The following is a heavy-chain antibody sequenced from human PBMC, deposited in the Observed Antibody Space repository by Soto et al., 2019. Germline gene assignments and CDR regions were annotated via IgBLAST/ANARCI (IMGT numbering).Heavy chain of an antibody. Sequence: LSLTCTVSGGSISNTDYYWSWIRQPPGKGLEWIGHIHYSASTYYNPSLKSRVTISVDTSKNQFSLNLSSVTAADTALYYCARVYAGGGNSIDFWGQGTLVTVSS. V-gene: IGHV4-30-4*01. CDR3: ARVYAGGGNSIDF. CDR2: IHYSAST. J-gene: IGHJ4*02. D-gene: IGHD6-19*01. CDR1: GGSISNTDYY.